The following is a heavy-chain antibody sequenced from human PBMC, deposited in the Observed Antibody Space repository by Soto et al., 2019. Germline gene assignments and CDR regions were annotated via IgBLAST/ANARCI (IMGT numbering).Heavy chain of an antibody. J-gene: IGHJ6*02. CDR1: GGSISSGDYY. Sequence: KPSETLSLTCTVSGGSISSGDYYRSWIRQPPGKGLEWIGYIYYSGSTYYNPSLKSRVTISVDTSKNQFSLKLSSVTAADTAVYYCARVFWGGYSSSWYAGYGMDVWGQGTTVTVSS. D-gene: IGHD6-13*01. CDR3: ARVFWGGYSSSWYAGYGMDV. CDR2: IYYSGST. V-gene: IGHV4-30-4*01.